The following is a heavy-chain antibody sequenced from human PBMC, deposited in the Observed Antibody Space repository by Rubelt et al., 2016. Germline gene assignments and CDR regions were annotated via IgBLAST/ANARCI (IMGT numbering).Heavy chain of an antibody. J-gene: IGHJ4*02. CDR3: ATIPNPLRFLEHVDC. CDR1: GGSISSGNYY. Sequence: QVQLQESGPGLVKPSETLSLTCTVSGGSISSGNYYLGWIRQPPGKGLEWIGSMHYSGFPYYNPSLKSRVTISVDTSKNQMWLRLSPVTAADTAVYYVATIPNPLRFLEHVDCWGLGTLVTVSS. CDR2: MHYSGFP. D-gene: IGHD3-3*01. V-gene: IGHV4-39*01.